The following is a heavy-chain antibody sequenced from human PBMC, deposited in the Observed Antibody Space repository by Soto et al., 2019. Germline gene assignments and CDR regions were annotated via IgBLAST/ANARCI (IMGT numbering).Heavy chain of an antibody. CDR2: IYYSGST. CDR3: ARIDPYSSSWYGFDP. D-gene: IGHD6-13*01. V-gene: IGHV4-59*01. J-gene: IGHJ5*02. Sequence: SETLSLTCTVSGGSISSYYWSWIRQPPGKGLEWIGYIYYSGSTNYNPSLKSRVTISVDTSKNQFSLKLSSVTAADTAVYYCARIDPYSSSWYGFDPWGQGTLVTVSS. CDR1: GGSISSYY.